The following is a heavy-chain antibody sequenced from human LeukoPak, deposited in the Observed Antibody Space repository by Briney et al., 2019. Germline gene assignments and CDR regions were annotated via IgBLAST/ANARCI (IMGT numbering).Heavy chain of an antibody. D-gene: IGHD3-10*01. V-gene: IGHV3-33*01. CDR2: IWYGGSNK. J-gene: IGHJ4*02. CDR3: AREEAGVDY. CDR1: GFTFSSYG. Sequence: PGRSLRLSCAASGFTFSSYGMHWVRQAPGKGLEWVAVIWYGGSNKYYADSVKGRFTISRDNSKNTLYLQMNSLRAEDTAVYYCAREEAGVDYWGQGTLVTVSS.